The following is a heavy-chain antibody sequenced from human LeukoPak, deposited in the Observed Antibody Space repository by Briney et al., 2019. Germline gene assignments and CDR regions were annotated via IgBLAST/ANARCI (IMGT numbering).Heavy chain of an antibody. CDR1: GFTFSSSA. CDR3: AADPRGIGSNWFDP. J-gene: IGHJ5*02. Sequence: SVKVSCKASGFTFSSSAMQWVRQARGQRPEWIGWIVVGSGNTKYAQKMQERVTITRDMSTSTAYMELSSLRSEDTAVYYCAADPRGIGSNWFDPWGQGTLVTVSS. V-gene: IGHV1-58*02. D-gene: IGHD3-10*01. CDR2: IVVGSGNT.